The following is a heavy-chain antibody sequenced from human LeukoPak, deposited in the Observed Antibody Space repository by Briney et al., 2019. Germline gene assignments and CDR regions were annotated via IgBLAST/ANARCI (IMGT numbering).Heavy chain of an antibody. CDR1: GYTFTGYY. V-gene: IGHV1-2*02. Sequence: ASVKVSCKASGYTFTGYYMHWVRQAPGQGLEWMGWINPNSGGTNYAQKFQGRVTMTRDTSISTAYMELSRLRSDDTAVYYCARDRDYGEGYYYYYGMDVWGQGTTVTVSS. CDR2: INPNSGGT. D-gene: IGHD4-17*01. CDR3: ARDRDYGEGYYYYYGMDV. J-gene: IGHJ6*02.